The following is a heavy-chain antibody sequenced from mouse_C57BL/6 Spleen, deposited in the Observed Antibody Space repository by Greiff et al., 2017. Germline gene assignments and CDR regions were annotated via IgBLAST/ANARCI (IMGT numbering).Heavy chain of an antibody. Sequence: EVQRVESGGDLVKPGGSLKLSCAASGFTFSSYGMSWVRQTPDKRLEWVATISSGGSYTYYPDSVKGRFTISRDNAKNTLYLQMSSLKSEHTAMYYCARKAHYYGSSPAGFAYWGQGTLVTVSA. CDR3: ARKAHYYGSSPAGFAY. J-gene: IGHJ3*01. D-gene: IGHD1-1*01. V-gene: IGHV5-6*01. CDR1: GFTFSSYG. CDR2: ISSGGSYT.